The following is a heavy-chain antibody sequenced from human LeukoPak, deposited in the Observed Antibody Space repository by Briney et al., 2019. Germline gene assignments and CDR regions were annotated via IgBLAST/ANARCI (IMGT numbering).Heavy chain of an antibody. CDR1: GYTFTGYY. CDR2: INPYSGDT. CDR3: ARDPNWNYGHMDV. J-gene: IGHJ6*03. D-gene: IGHD1-7*01. V-gene: IGHV1-2*02. Sequence: ASVKVSCKASGYTFTGYYMHWVRQAPGQGLEWVGWINPYSGDTNYAQRFQGRVTMTRDTSISTAYMELSRLRSDDTAVYYCARDPNWNYGHMDVWGKGTTVTVSS.